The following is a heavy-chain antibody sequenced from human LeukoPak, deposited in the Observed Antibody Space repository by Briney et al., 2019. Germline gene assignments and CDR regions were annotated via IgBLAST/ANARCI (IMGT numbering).Heavy chain of an antibody. CDR1: GFTFSSYA. CDR2: IDTSGGHT. CDR3: AKESCSSRCNFDY. Sequence: GGSLRLSCAASGFTFSSYAMSWVRQAPGKGLEWVSAIDTSGGHTYYADSVKGRFTISRDNSENTLYLQMNSLRAEDTAVYYCAKESCSSRCNFDYWGQGTLVTVSS. J-gene: IGHJ4*02. V-gene: IGHV3-23*01. D-gene: IGHD2-2*01.